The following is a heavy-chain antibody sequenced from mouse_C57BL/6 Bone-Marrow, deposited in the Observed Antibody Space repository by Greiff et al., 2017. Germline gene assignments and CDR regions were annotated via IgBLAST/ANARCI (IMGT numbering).Heavy chain of an antibody. J-gene: IGHJ4*01. Sequence: VQLQQPGAELVKPGASVKMSCKASGYTFTSYWITWVKQRPGQGLEWIGDIYPGSGSTNYNEKFKSKATLTVDTSSSTAYMQLSSLTSEDSAVYYGARRDYYGSSYGYAMDYWGQGTSVTVSS. CDR3: ARRDYYGSSYGYAMDY. V-gene: IGHV1-55*01. D-gene: IGHD1-1*01. CDR1: GYTFTSYW. CDR2: IYPGSGST.